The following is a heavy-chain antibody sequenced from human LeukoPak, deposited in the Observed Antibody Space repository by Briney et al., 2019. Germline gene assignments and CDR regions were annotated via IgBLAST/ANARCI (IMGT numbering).Heavy chain of an antibody. Sequence: SETLSLTCTVSGYSISSGYYWGRIRQPPGKGLEWIGSIYHSGSTNYNPSLKSRVTISVDTSKNQFSLKLSSVTAADTAVYYCARVVGVANKHFDYWGQGTLVTVSS. CDR2: IYHSGST. CDR1: GYSISSGYY. J-gene: IGHJ4*02. V-gene: IGHV4-38-2*02. D-gene: IGHD3-3*01. CDR3: ARVVGVANKHFDY.